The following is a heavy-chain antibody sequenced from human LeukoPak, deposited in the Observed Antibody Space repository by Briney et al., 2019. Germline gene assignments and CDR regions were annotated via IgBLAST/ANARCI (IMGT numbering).Heavy chain of an antibody. D-gene: IGHD6-19*01. CDR3: ARAGGSVGWYGTIDT. V-gene: IGHV4-61*09. CDR2: LYTSGTT. CDR1: GGSISSGSYY. Sequence: SETLSLTCTVSGGSISSGSYYWTWIRQPAGKGLEWIGHLYTSGTTSYNPSLQSRVTISADTSKHQFSLRLTSVTAADTAVYYCARAGGSVGWYGTIDTWGQGTLVTVSS. J-gene: IGHJ5*02.